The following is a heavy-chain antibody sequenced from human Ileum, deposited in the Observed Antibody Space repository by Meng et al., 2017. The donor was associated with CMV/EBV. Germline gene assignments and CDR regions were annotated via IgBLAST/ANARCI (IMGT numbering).Heavy chain of an antibody. Sequence: LSPSCAVYGGSFNGYFRPGIRQPPGKGGELVAQINHSGTINYNPSLKSRLTLSVDPSKNQFSLRLRSVTAADTAMYYCARGAYYLYWSQGGLVTVSS. J-gene: IGHJ4*02. CDR2: INHSGTI. V-gene: IGHV4-34*01. CDR1: GGSFNGYF. D-gene: IGHD3-10*01. CDR3: ARGAYYLY.